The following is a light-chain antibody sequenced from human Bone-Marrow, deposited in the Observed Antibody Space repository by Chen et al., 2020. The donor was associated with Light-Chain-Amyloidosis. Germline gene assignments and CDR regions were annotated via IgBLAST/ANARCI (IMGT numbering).Light chain of an antibody. CDR2: RDT. Sequence: SYELTQPPSVSVSPGQTARITCSGDNLPTKYAYWYQQKPGQAPVLVIHRDTERPSGISERFSGSSSGTTATLPISGVQAEDAADYHCQSADSSGTYEVIFGGGTKLTVL. V-gene: IGLV3-25*03. CDR1: NLPTKY. CDR3: QSADSSGTYEVI. J-gene: IGLJ2*01.